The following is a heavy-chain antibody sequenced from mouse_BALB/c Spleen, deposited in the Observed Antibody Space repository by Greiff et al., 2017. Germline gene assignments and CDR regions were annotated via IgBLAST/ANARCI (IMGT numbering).Heavy chain of an antibody. Sequence: QVQLQQSGAELMKPGASVKISCKATGYTFSSYWIEWVKQRPGHGLEWIGEILPGSGSTNYTEKFKGKATFTADTSSNTAYMQLSSLTSEDSAVYYCASICYGDYWGQGTTLTVSA. CDR1: GYTFSSYW. CDR3: ASICYGDY. J-gene: IGHJ2*01. CDR2: ILPGSGST. V-gene: IGHV1-9*01. D-gene: IGHD2-1*01.